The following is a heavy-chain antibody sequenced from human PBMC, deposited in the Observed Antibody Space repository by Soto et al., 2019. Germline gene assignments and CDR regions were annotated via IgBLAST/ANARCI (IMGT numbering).Heavy chain of an antibody. Sequence: LSLPCTVSGASITFGGYSWSWIRQTPGKGLEWIGYINHLETTFYNPSFESRLTLSIDRAKNQFSLKLHSMSAADRAVYFCARGGGSDSFDYWGQGILVTVS. J-gene: IGHJ4*02. V-gene: IGHV4-30-2*01. CDR3: ARGGGSDSFDY. D-gene: IGHD1-26*01. CDR2: INHLETT. CDR1: GASITFGGYS.